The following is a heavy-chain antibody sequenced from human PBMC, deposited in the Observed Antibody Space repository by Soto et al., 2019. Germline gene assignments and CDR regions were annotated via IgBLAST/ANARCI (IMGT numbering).Heavy chain of an antibody. CDR1: GYTFTGYY. CDR3: ARGGGDIVVVPAAIYDY. CDR2: INPNSGGT. J-gene: IGHJ4*02. V-gene: IGHV1-2*04. D-gene: IGHD2-2*02. Sequence: ASVKVSCKASGYTFTGYYMHWVRQAPGQGLEWMGWINPNSGGTNYAQKFQGWVTMTRDTSISTAYMELSRLRSDDTAVYYCARGGGDIVVVPAAIYDYWGQGTLVTVSS.